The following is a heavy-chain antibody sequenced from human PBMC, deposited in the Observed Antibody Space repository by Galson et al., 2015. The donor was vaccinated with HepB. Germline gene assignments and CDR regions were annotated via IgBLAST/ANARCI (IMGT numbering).Heavy chain of an antibody. CDR3: ARVVRVFGDYYYYMDV. D-gene: IGHD3-3*01. J-gene: IGHJ6*03. V-gene: IGHV1-69*13. Sequence: SVKVSCKASGGTFSSYAISWVRQAPGQGLEWMGGIIPIFGTANYAQKFQGRVTITADESTSTAYMELSSLRSEDTAVYYCARVVRVFGDYYYYMDVWGKGTTVTVSS. CDR1: GGTFSSYA. CDR2: IIPIFGTA.